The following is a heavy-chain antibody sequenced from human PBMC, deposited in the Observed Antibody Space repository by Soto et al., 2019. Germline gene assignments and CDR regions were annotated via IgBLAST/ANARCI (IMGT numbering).Heavy chain of an antibody. J-gene: IGHJ4*02. Sequence: QVQLVQSGPEVKKPGASVKVSGKASGYTFTSYAIHWVRQAPGQRLEWMGWINAGNGNTKYSQKFQDRVTITRDTSASTAYMELSSLRSEDTAVYYCARDLGGWPDYWGQGTLVTVSS. CDR3: ARDLGGWPDY. CDR2: INAGNGNT. D-gene: IGHD6-19*01. CDR1: GYTFTSYA. V-gene: IGHV1-3*01.